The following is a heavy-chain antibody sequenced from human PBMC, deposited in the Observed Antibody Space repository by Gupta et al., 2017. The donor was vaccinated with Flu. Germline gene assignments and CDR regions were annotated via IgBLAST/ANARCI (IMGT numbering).Heavy chain of an antibody. CDR2: ISSDSEYI. CDR3: ARVGYGSPSEPGPFDY. J-gene: IGHJ4*01. V-gene: IGHV3-21*01. Sequence: EVQLVESGGGLVKPRGSLSLSCAASGFPFSSFNLTWVRQAPGKGLEWVSFISSDSEYIYYADAVKGRFTISRDNAKNSLYLQMNSLRAEDTALYYCARVGYGSPSEPGPFDYWGHGTLVTVSS. D-gene: IGHD6-6*01. CDR1: GFPFSSFN.